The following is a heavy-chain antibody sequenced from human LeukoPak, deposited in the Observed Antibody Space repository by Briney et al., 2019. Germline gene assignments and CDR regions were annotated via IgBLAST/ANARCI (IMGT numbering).Heavy chain of an antibody. CDR1: GGSISSYY. D-gene: IGHD6-13*01. CDR2: IYYSGST. CDR3: ARHWETSSWYVDY. Sequence: ETLSLTCTVSGGSISSYYWSWIRQPPGKGLEWIGYIYYSGSTKYNPSLKSRVTMSVDTSQNQLSLKLRSVTAADTAVYYCARHWETSSWYVDYWGQGTLVTVSS. V-gene: IGHV4-59*08. J-gene: IGHJ4*02.